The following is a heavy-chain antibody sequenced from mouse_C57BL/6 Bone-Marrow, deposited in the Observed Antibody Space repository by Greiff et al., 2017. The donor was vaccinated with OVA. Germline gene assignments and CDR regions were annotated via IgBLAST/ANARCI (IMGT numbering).Heavy chain of an antibody. V-gene: IGHV1-42*01. CDR3: AIGGTSPFAY. Sequence: EVQLQQSGPELVKPGASVKISCKASGYSFTGYYMNWVKQSPEKSLEWIGEINPSTGGTTYNQKFKAKATLTVDNSSSTAYMQLKSLTSEDSAVYYCAIGGTSPFAYWGQGTLVTVSA. CDR1: GYSFTGYY. CDR2: INPSTGGT. D-gene: IGHD4-1*01. J-gene: IGHJ3*01.